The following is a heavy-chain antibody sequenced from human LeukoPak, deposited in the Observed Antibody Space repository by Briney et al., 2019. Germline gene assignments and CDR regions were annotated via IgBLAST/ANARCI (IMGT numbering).Heavy chain of an antibody. J-gene: IGHJ6*02. V-gene: IGHV3-23*01. CDR3: AKGLFSGPYSYGMDV. Sequence: PGGSLRLSCAASGFTFSSYAMSWVRQAPGKGLEWVSAISGSGGSTYYADSVKSRFTISRDNSKNTLYLQMNSLRAEDTAVYYCAKGLFSGPYSYGMDVWGQGTTVTVSS. CDR1: GFTFSSYA. D-gene: IGHD2/OR15-2a*01. CDR2: ISGSGGST.